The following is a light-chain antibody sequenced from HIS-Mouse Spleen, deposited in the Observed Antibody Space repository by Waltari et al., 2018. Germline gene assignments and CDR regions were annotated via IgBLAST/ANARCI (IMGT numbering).Light chain of an antibody. V-gene: IGKV3-15*01. Sequence: EIVMTQSPATLSVSPGERAPLSCRDSQRVSSKLAWYQQKPGQAPRPLIYGASTRATGIPARFSGSGSGKEFTLTISSMQSEDVAVYYCQQYNNWPFTFGPGTKVDIK. J-gene: IGKJ3*01. CDR1: QRVSSK. CDR3: QQYNNWPFT. CDR2: GAS.